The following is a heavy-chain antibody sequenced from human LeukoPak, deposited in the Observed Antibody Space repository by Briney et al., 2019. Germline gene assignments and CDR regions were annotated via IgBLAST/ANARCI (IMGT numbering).Heavy chain of an antibody. V-gene: IGHV3-23*01. CDR1: GFTFSNNA. D-gene: IGHD7-27*01. CDR3: AKDWGY. Sequence: GESLRLSCAASGFTFSNNAMIWVRQAPGKGLEWVSAVSGSGGATYYADSVKGRFTISRDNSKNTLYLQMNSLTAEDTAVYYCAKDWGYWGQGTLVTVSS. CDR2: VSGSGGAT. J-gene: IGHJ4*02.